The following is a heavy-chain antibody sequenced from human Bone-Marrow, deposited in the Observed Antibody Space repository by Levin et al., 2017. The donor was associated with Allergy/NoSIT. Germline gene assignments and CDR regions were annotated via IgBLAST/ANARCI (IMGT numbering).Heavy chain of an antibody. D-gene: IGHD6-19*01. J-gene: IGHJ4*02. V-gene: IGHV3-33*01. Sequence: GGSLRLSCAASGFTFSSYGMHWVRQAPGKGLEWVAVIWYDGSNKYYADSVKGRFTISRDNSKNTLYLQMNSLRAEDTAVYYCARARDSSGRGPGMYYFDYWGQGTLVTVSS. CDR2: IWYDGSNK. CDR1: GFTFSSYG. CDR3: ARARDSSGRGPGMYYFDY.